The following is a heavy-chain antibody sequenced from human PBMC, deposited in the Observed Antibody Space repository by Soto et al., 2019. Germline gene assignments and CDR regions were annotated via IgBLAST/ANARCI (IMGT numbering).Heavy chain of an antibody. CDR2: ISSSSTYI. Sequence: EVQLVESGGGLVKPGGSLRLSCAASGFTFSSYSMNWVRQAPGKGLEWVSSISSSSTYIYYADSVKGRFTISRDNAKNSLYQQMNSLRAEDTAVYYCARGYSGGDYFDYWGQGTLVTVSS. J-gene: IGHJ4*02. D-gene: IGHD5-12*01. CDR1: GFTFSSYS. V-gene: IGHV3-21*01. CDR3: ARGYSGGDYFDY.